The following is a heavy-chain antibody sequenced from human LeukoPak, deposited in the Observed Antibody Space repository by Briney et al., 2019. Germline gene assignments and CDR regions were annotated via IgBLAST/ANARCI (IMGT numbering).Heavy chain of an antibody. CDR3: ARESFYDSSGYYLFDY. V-gene: IGHV4-59*01. D-gene: IGHD3-22*01. CDR2: IFYSGST. CDR1: GGSISDYY. J-gene: IGHJ4*02. Sequence: SETLSLTCTVSGGSISDYYWSWIRQPPGKGLEWIGYIFYSGSTNYNPSLKSRVTISVDTSKNQFSLKLSSVTAADTAVYHCARESFYDSSGYYLFDYWGQGTLVTVSS.